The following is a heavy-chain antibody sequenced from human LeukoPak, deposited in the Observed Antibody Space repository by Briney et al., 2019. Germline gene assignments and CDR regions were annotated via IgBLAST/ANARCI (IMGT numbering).Heavy chain of an antibody. CDR1: GFTFSSYE. CDR3: AKRTSDYGDYVTYFDY. CDR2: ISSSGSTI. V-gene: IGHV3-48*03. Sequence: GGSLRLSCAASGFTFSSYEMNWVRQAPGKGLEWVSYISSSGSTIYYADSVKGRFAISRDNSKDTLYLQMNSLRDEDTSVHYCAKRTSDYGDYVTYFDYWGQGTLVTVSS. J-gene: IGHJ4*02. D-gene: IGHD4-17*01.